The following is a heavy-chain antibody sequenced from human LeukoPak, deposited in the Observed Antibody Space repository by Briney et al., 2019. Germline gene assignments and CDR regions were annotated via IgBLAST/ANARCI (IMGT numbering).Heavy chain of an antibody. D-gene: IGHD4-17*01. J-gene: IGHJ4*02. CDR3: ARRLYTVTYFVRYKAPENYFDY. V-gene: IGHV4-34*01. CDR1: GGSFSGYY. Sequence: KTSETLSLTCAVYGGSFSGYYWSWIRQPPGKGLEWIGEINHSGSTNYNPSLKSRVTISVDTSKNQFSLKLGSVTAADTAVYYCARRLYTVTYFVRYKAPENYFDYWGQGTLVTVSS. CDR2: INHSGST.